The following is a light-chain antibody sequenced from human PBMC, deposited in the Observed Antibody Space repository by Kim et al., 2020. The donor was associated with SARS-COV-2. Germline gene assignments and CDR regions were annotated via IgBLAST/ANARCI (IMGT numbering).Light chain of an antibody. Sequence: TASCAYSGYKLGDKLVSWYQQKPSQSPVVVIYQDTQRPSGIPERFSGSNSGNTATLAISGTQAMDEADYYCQAWDSSTHNYVFGAGTKVTVL. CDR1: KLGDKL. V-gene: IGLV3-1*01. CDR3: QAWDSSTHNYV. CDR2: QDT. J-gene: IGLJ1*01.